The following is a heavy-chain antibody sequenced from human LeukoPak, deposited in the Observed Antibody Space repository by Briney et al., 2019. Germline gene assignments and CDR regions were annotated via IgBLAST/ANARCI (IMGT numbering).Heavy chain of an antibody. CDR1: GGSISNNNYY. V-gene: IGHV4-39*01. CDR3: ARQLRGDTIFGVVPGSGGGICDY. CDR2: IYYSGST. D-gene: IGHD3-3*01. J-gene: IGHJ4*02. Sequence: NPSETLSLTCTVSGGSISNNNYYWGWVRQPPGKGLEWIASIYYSGSTYYNSSLKSRVTISVDTSKNQFSLKLSSVTAADTAVYYCARQLRGDTIFGVVPGSGGGICDYWGQGTLVTVSS.